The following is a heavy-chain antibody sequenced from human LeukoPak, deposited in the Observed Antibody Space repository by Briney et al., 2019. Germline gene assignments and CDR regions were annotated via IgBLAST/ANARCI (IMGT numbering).Heavy chain of an antibody. CDR1: GGSIGGYY. CDR2: IYYSGST. J-gene: IGHJ4*02. CDR3: ARDRGAVAGFDY. D-gene: IGHD6-19*01. Sequence: KTSETLSLTCTVSGGSIGGYYWSWIRQPPGKGLEWIGYIYYSGSTNYNPSLKSRVTVSVDTSKNQFSLKLSSVTAADTALYYCARDRGAVAGFDYWGQGTLVTVSS. V-gene: IGHV4-59*01.